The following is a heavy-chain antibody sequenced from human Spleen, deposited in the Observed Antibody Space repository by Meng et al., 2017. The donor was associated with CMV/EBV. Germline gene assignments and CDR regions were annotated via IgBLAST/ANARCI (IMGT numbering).Heavy chain of an antibody. J-gene: IGHJ6*02. V-gene: IGHV3-23*01. D-gene: IGHD3-10*01. CDR1: GFTFSSYA. CDR3: AKDLEVRGVKPNGMDV. Sequence: GGSLRLSCAASGFTFSSYAMSWVRQAPGKGLEWVSAISGSGGSTYYADSVKGRFTISRDNSKNTLYLQMNSLRAEDTAVYYCAKDLEVRGVKPNGMDVWGPGTTVTVSS. CDR2: ISGSGGST.